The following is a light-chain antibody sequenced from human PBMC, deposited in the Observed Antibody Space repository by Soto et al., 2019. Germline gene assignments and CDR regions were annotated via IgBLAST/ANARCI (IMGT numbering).Light chain of an antibody. V-gene: IGKV3-20*01. J-gene: IGKJ1*01. CDR2: GTS. CDR3: QQYGSSSWT. Sequence: EIVLTQPPGTLPLSPGERATLSCRASQSVSSSYLAWYQQKPGQAPRLLIYGTSSRATAIPDRFSGSGSGTDFTLTISRLEPEDFAVYYCQQYGSSSWTFGQGTKVDIK. CDR1: QSVSSSY.